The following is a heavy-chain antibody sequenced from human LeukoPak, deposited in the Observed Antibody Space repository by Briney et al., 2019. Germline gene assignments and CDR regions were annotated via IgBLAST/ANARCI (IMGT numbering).Heavy chain of an antibody. J-gene: IGHJ4*02. Sequence: GGSLRLSCAASGFTLSSYWMHWVRQAPGKGLMWVSRINSDGSTTSYADSVKGRFTISRDNAKNTLYLQMNSLRVEDTAVYYCTRINYGWGQGTLVTVSS. V-gene: IGHV3-74*01. D-gene: IGHD3-16*01. CDR3: TRINYG. CDR2: INSDGSTT. CDR1: GFTLSSYW.